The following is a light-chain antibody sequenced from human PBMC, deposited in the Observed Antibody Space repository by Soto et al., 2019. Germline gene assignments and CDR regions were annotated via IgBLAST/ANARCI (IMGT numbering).Light chain of an antibody. CDR3: QQYYSTPRLT. Sequence: DIVMTQSPDSLAVSLGERATINCKSSQSVLYSSNNKNYLAWYQQKPGQPPKLLIYWASTRESGVPERFSGSGSGTDFPLTISSLQAEDVAVYYCQQYYSTPRLTFGGGTKGEIK. CDR2: WAS. CDR1: QSVLYSSNNKNY. J-gene: IGKJ4*01. V-gene: IGKV4-1*01.